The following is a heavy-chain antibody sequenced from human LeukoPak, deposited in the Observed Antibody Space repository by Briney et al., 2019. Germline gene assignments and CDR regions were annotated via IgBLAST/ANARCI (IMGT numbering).Heavy chain of an antibody. Sequence: SETLSLTCAVYGGSFSGYYWSWIRQPPGKGLEWIGEINHSGSTNYNPSLKSRVTISVDTSKNQFSLKLSSVTAADTAVYYCARDTGGPTVTTTRPGYWGQGTLVTVSS. D-gene: IGHD4-17*01. CDR3: ARDTGGPTVTTTRPGY. CDR1: GGSFSGYY. V-gene: IGHV4-34*01. J-gene: IGHJ4*02. CDR2: INHSGST.